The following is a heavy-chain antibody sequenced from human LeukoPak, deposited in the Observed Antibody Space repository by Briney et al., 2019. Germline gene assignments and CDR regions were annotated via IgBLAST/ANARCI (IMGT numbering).Heavy chain of an antibody. CDR2: ISGSGGST. CDR1: GFTFSSYA. CDR3: AEDPETYSSSLLGY. J-gene: IGHJ4*02. V-gene: IGHV3-23*01. Sequence: PGGSLRLSCAASGFTFSSYAMSWVRQAPGKGLEWVSAISGSGGSTYYADSVKGRFTISRDNSKNTLYLQMNSLRAEDTAVYYCAEDPETYSSSLLGYWGQGTLVTVSS. D-gene: IGHD6-6*01.